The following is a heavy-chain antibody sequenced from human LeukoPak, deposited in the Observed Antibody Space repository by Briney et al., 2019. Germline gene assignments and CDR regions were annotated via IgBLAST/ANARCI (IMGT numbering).Heavy chain of an antibody. CDR1: GFTFSSYG. CDR2: ISGSGGST. D-gene: IGHD6-13*01. CDR3: AKGGIAAAALYYFDY. Sequence: GGSLRLSCAASGFTFSSYGMSWVRRAPGKGLEWVSAISGSGGSTYYADSVKGRFTISRDNSKNTLYLQMNSLRAEDTAVYYCAKGGIAAAALYYFDYWGQGTLVTVSS. V-gene: IGHV3-23*01. J-gene: IGHJ4*02.